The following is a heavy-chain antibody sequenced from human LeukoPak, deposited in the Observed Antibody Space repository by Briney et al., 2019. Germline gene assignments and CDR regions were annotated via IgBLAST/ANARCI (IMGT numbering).Heavy chain of an antibody. V-gene: IGHV1-69*13. J-gene: IGHJ4*02. CDR2: IIPIFGTA. CDR3: ARSPGTNPDY. Sequence: ASVKVSCKASGGTFSSNAISWVRQAPGQGLEWMGGIIPIFGTANYAQKFQGRVTITADESTSTAYMELSSLRSDDTAVYYCARSPGTNPDYWGQGTLLTVSS. D-gene: IGHD1-14*01. CDR1: GGTFSSNA.